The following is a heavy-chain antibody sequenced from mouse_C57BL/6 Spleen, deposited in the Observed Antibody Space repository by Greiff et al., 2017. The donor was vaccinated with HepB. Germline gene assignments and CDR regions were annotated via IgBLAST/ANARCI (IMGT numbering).Heavy chain of an antibody. CDR3: ARDEGYDYEGYFDV. V-gene: IGHV5-16*01. CDR2: INYDGSST. J-gene: IGHJ1*03. Sequence: DVQLVESEGGLVQPGSSMKLSCTASGFTFSDYYMAWVRQVPEKGLEWVANINYDGSSTYYLDSLKSRFIISRDNAKNILYLQMSRLKSEDTATYYCARDEGYDYEGYFDVWGTGTTVTVSS. CDR1: GFTFSDYY. D-gene: IGHD2-4*01.